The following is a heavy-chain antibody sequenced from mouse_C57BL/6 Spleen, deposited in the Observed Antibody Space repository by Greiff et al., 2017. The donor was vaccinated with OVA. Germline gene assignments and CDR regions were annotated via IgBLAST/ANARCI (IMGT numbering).Heavy chain of an antibody. Sequence: EVQLQQSVAELVRPGASVKLSCTASGFNIKNTYMHWVKQRPEQGLEWIGRIDPANGTTKYAPTFQGKGTITADTSSNTAYLQLSGLTTEDTAIYYCARSSNYYAMDYWGQGTSVTVSS. D-gene: IGHD2-5*01. CDR1: GFNIKNTY. CDR2: IDPANGTT. V-gene: IGHV14-3*01. J-gene: IGHJ4*01. CDR3: ARSSNYYAMDY.